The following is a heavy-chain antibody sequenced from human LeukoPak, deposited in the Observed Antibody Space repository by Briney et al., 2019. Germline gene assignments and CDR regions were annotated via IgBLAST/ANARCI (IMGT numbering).Heavy chain of an antibody. V-gene: IGHV4-39*07. CDR1: GGSISSSSYY. CDR3: ARGHSP. CDR2: INHSGST. J-gene: IGHJ5*02. Sequence: PSETLSLTCTVSGGSISSSSYYWTWIRQPPGKGLEWIGEINHSGSTNYNPSLKSRVTISVDTSKNQLSLKLTSVTAADTAVYYCARGHSPWGQGTLVTVSS.